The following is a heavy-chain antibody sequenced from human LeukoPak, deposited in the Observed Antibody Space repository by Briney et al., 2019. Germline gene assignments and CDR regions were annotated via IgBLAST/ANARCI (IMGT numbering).Heavy chain of an antibody. Sequence: SETLSLTCTVSGGSINSYYWSWIRQPPGKGLEWIGYIYYSGSTNYNPSLKSRVTISVDTPKNQFSLKLSSVTAADTAVYYCARDLSSGFDYWGQGTLVTVSS. CDR3: ARDLSSGFDY. D-gene: IGHD3-22*01. V-gene: IGHV4-59*12. CDR2: IYYSGST. J-gene: IGHJ4*02. CDR1: GGSINSYY.